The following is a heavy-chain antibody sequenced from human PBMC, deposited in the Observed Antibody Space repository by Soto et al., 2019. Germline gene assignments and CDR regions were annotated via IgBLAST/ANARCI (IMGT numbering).Heavy chain of an antibody. V-gene: IGHV3-48*03. J-gene: IGHJ6*02. D-gene: IGHD3-16*01. CDR2: INSEGVT. CDR1: GFTLSTCE. Sequence: DVQLVESGGGLVQPGGSLRLSCTVSGFTLSTCEMNWVRQAPGKGLEWISYINSEGVTFYADSVKGRFTISRDNVQNSLLLQMNSLGAEDTAVYYCSRDKGDKVAYGMDVWGQGTTVTVSS. CDR3: SRDKGDKVAYGMDV.